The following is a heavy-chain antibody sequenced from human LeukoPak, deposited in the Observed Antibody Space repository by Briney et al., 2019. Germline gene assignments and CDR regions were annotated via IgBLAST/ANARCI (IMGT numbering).Heavy chain of an antibody. CDR2: ISSSSSYI. V-gene: IGHV3-21*01. CDR3: ARDMEGSSTSPDPFQH. D-gene: IGHD2-2*01. CDR1: GFTFSSYS. J-gene: IGHJ1*01. Sequence: GGSLRLSCAASGFTFSSYSMNWVRQAPGKGLEWVSSISSSSSYIYYADSVKGRFTISRDNAKNSLYLQMNSLRAEDTAVYYCARDMEGSSTSPDPFQHWGQGTLVTVSS.